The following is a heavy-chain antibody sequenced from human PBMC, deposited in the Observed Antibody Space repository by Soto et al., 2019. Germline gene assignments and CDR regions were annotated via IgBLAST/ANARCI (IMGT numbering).Heavy chain of an antibody. D-gene: IGHD2-2*01. CDR3: SSVEVVYGDS. V-gene: IGHV4-30-4*01. Sequence: SETLSLTCTVSGGSISSGDYYWSWIRQPPGKGLEWIGYIYYSGSTYYNPSLKSRVTISVDTSKNQFSLKLSSVTAADTAVYYCSSVEVVYGDSWGQGTPVTVSS. J-gene: IGHJ4*02. CDR2: IYYSGST. CDR1: GGSISSGDYY.